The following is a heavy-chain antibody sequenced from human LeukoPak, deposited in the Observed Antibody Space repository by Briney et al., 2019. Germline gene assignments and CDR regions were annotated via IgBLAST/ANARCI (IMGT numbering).Heavy chain of an antibody. Sequence: GGSLRLSCAVSGFTFRNYWMAWVRQAPGKGLEWVANINQDGSQTYYVDSVRGRFTISRDNAQNSLYLEMNTLRAEDTAVYYCASEGQLVRQYIYWGQGTLVTVSS. CDR2: INQDGSQT. D-gene: IGHD4-11*01. CDR3: ASEGQLVRQYIY. J-gene: IGHJ4*02. V-gene: IGHV3-7*01. CDR1: GFTFRNYW.